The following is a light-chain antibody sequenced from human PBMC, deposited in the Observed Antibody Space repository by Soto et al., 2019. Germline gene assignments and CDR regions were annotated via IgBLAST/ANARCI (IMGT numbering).Light chain of an antibody. V-gene: IGKV1-5*01. CDR3: QQYENYWT. Sequence: DIQMTQSPSTLSATAGDRVTITCRASQSISAWLAWYQQKPGKAPKLLIYDASNLESGVPARFSGSGSGTEFTLTFSNLQTDDFATYYCQQYENYWTFGQGTKVEIK. CDR2: DAS. CDR1: QSISAW. J-gene: IGKJ1*01.